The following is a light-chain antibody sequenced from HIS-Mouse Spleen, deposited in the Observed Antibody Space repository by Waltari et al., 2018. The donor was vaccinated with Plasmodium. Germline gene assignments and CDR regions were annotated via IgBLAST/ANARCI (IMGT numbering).Light chain of an antibody. J-gene: IGLJ2*01. V-gene: IGLV3-21*02. CDR2: DDS. CDR1: NIGSKS. Sequence: SYVLTQPPSVSVAPGQTARITCGGNNIGSKSVHWYQQKPGQAPVLGVYDDSERPSGIPERFAGSNSGNTATLTSSRVEAGDEADYYCQVWDSSSDHPVFGGGTKLTVL. CDR3: QVWDSSSDHPV.